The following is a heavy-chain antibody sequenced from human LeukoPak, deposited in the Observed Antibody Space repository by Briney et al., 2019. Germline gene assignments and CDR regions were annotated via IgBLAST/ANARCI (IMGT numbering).Heavy chain of an antibody. V-gene: IGHV4-4*02. CDR3: ASLHAVTLNSFDF. CDR1: GGSISNNNW. D-gene: IGHD4-17*01. CDR2: IFHSRTT. J-gene: IGHJ4*02. Sequence: SGTLSLTCAVSGGSISNNNWWSWVRQPPGKGLEWIGEIFHSRTTNYNPSLKSRVTILVDKSKNHFSLKLSSVTAADTAVYYCASLHAVTLNSFDFWGRGTLVTVSS.